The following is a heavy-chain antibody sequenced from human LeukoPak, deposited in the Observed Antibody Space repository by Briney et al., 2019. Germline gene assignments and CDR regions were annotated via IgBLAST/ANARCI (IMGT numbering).Heavy chain of an antibody. CDR1: GFTVSGYW. CDR2: IKQDGSAQ. CDR3: ARAGFGELYYPDY. Sequence: GGSLRLSCAASGFTVSGYWMSWVRQAPGEGLEWVANIKQDGSAQNYVDSVKGRLTTSRDNAKNSLFLQMNSLRVEDTALYYCARAGFGELYYPDYWGQGTLVTVSS. D-gene: IGHD3-10*01. V-gene: IGHV3-7*01. J-gene: IGHJ4*02.